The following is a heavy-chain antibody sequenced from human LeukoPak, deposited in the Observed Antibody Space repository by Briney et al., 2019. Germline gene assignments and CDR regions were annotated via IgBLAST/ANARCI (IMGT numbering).Heavy chain of an antibody. CDR2: ISYDGSNK. CDR3: ARELAVAAKTYYFDY. Sequence: PGGSLRLSCAASGFTFSSYAMHWVRQAPGKGLEWVSVISYDGSNKYYADSAKGRFTISRDNSKNTLYLQMNSLRAEDTAVYYCARELAVAAKTYYFDYWGQGTLVTVSS. D-gene: IGHD6-19*01. J-gene: IGHJ4*02. V-gene: IGHV3-30-3*01. CDR1: GFTFSSYA.